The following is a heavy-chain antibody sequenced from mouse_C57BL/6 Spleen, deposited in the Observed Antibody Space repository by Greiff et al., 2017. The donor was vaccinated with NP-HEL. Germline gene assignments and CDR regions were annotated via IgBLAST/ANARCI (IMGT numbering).Heavy chain of an antibody. Sequence: EVKLEESGGGLVQPGGSMKLSCAASGFTFSDAWMDWVRQSPEKGLAWVAEIRNKANNHATYYAESVKGRFTISSADSKSSVYLQMYSLRAEDTGIYYCSFTTVVATKYFDVWGTGTTVTGSS. V-gene: IGHV6-6*01. CDR2: IRNKANNHAT. CDR3: SFTTVVATKYFDV. CDR1: GFTFSDAW. J-gene: IGHJ1*03. D-gene: IGHD1-1*01.